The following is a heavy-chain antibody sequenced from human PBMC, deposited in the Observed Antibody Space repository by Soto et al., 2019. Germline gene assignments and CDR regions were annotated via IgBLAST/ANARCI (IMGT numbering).Heavy chain of an antibody. CDR3: AKNPYSSGCSGWVDP. D-gene: IGHD6-19*01. V-gene: IGHV3-23*01. CDR2: ISHNGGST. J-gene: IGHJ5*02. Sequence: GGSLRLSCAASGFTFSSYAMSWVRQAPGKGLEWVSAISHNGGSTYYADSVKGRFTISRDNSKNTLYLQMNSLRAEDTAVYYCAKNPYSSGCSGWVDPWGQGTLVTVSS. CDR1: GFTFSSYA.